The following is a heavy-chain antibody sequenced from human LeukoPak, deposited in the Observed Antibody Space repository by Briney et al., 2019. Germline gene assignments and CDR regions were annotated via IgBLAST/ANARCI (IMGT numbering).Heavy chain of an antibody. D-gene: IGHD3-10*01. Sequence: ASVKVSCKASGYTFTGHSMHWVRQAPGQGLEWMGWINPNSGGTSFAQKLQGRVTMTRDTSISTAYMELSRLTSDDTAVYYCARGVIVVPGRGVQPIFEYWGQGTLVSVSS. CDR2: INPNSGGT. V-gene: IGHV1-2*02. CDR3: ARGVIVVPGRGVQPIFEY. J-gene: IGHJ4*02. CDR1: GYTFTGHS.